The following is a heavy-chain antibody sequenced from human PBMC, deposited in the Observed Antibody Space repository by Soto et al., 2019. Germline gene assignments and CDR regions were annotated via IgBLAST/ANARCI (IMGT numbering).Heavy chain of an antibody. J-gene: IGHJ4*02. CDR2: ISWNSDIK. CDR3: AKDNDEAVVVPLFDS. Sequence: SLRLSCAVSGFSFDDYAMHWVREAPGEGLEWVSGISWNSDIKDYADSVKGRFTISRDNAKNSLYLQMNNLRAEDTALYYCAKDNDEAVVVPLFDSWGQGTLVTVSS. V-gene: IGHV3-9*01. CDR1: GFSFDDYA. D-gene: IGHD2-2*01.